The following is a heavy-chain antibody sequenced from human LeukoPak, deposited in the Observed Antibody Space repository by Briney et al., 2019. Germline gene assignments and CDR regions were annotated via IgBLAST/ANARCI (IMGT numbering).Heavy chain of an antibody. CDR2: IYTSGST. D-gene: IGHD5-18*01. V-gene: IGHV4-61*02. CDR1: GGSISSGSYY. CDR3: ARDSTGGGYSYGLDY. J-gene: IGHJ4*02. Sequence: SETLSLTCTVSGGSISSGSYYWSWIRQPGGKGLEWIGRIYTSGSTNYNPSLKSRVTISVDTSKNQFSLKLSSVTAADTAVYYCARDSTGGGYSYGLDYWGQGTLVTVSS.